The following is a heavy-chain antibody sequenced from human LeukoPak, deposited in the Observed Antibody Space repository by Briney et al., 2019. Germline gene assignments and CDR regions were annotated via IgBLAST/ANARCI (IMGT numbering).Heavy chain of an antibody. Sequence: ASVKVSCKASGYTFTSYAMNWVRQAPGQGLEWMGWINTNTGNPTYAQGFTGRFVFSLDTSVSTAYLQISSLKAEDTAVYYCARDYAPTYYYDSSGYHYYFDYWGQGTLVTVSS. CDR2: INTNTGNP. CDR3: ARDYAPTYYYDSSGYHYYFDY. V-gene: IGHV7-4-1*02. J-gene: IGHJ4*02. CDR1: GYTFTSYA. D-gene: IGHD3-22*01.